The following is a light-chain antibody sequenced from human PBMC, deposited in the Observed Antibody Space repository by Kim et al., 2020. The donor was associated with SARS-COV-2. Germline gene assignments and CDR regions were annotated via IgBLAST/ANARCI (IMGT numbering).Light chain of an antibody. CDR3: QQRSDWPLT. J-gene: IGKJ4*01. CDR2: DIS. V-gene: IGKV3-11*01. Sequence: EIVLTQSPATLSLSPGERATLSCRASRSVSSYLGWYQQKPGQAPRLLIYDISNRATGIPARFSGSGSGTDFTLTISSLEPEDFAVYYCQQRSDWPLTFGGGTKVDIK. CDR1: RSVSSY.